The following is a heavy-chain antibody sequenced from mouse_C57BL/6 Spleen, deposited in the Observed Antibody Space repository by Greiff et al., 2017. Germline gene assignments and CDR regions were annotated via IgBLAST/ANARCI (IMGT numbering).Heavy chain of an antibody. CDR2: IDPSDSET. CDR1: GYTFTSYW. V-gene: IGHV1-52*01. CDR3: ASWYFDV. J-gene: IGHJ1*03. Sequence: QVHVKQPGAELVRPGSSVKLSCKASGYTFTSYWMHWVKQRPIQGLEWIGNIDPSDSETHYNQKFKDKATLTVDKSSSTAYMQLSSLTSEDSAVYYCASWYFDVWGTGTTVTVSS.